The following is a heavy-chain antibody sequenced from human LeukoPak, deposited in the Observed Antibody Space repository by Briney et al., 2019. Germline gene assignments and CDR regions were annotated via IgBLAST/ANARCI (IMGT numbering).Heavy chain of an antibody. CDR2: ISSSGSTI. J-gene: IGHJ6*03. Sequence: GGSLRLSCAASGFTFSSYEMNRVRQAPGKGLEWVSYISSSGSTIYYADSVKGRFTISRDNAKNSLYLQMNSLRAEDTAVYYCAREEVSGLMYYYMDVWGKGTTVTVSS. V-gene: IGHV3-48*03. CDR1: GFTFSSYE. CDR3: AREEVSGLMYYYMDV. D-gene: IGHD2-8*01.